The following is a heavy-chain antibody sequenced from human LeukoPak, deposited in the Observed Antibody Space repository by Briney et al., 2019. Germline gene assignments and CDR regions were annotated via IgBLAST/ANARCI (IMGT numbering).Heavy chain of an antibody. D-gene: IGHD3-22*01. Sequence: GGSLRLSCAASGFTFSSYWMSWVRQAPGKGLEWVANIKQDGSEKYYVDSVKGRFTISRDNAKNSLYLQMNSLRAEDTAVYYCARDQGDSSGYQWFDPWGQGTLVTVSS. CDR2: IKQDGSEK. V-gene: IGHV3-7*01. J-gene: IGHJ5*02. CDR1: GFTFSSYW. CDR3: ARDQGDSSGYQWFDP.